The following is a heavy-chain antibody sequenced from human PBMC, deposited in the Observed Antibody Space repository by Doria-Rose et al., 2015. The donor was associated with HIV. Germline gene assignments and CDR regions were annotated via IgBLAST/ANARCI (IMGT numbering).Heavy chain of an antibody. D-gene: IGHD1-26*01. CDR2: IYASRTT. CDR3: ARGGAYPYYWYLDL. V-gene: IGHV4-61*02. CDR1: GGSINSGTYY. Sequence: QVQLQESGPGLVKPSQTLSLTCTVSGGSINSGTYYWSWIRQPAGKGLEWIGRIYASRTTNYSPSLKSRVTISVDTPKSQFSLTLPSVTAADTAVYYCARGGAYPYYWYLDLWGRGTLVTVSS. J-gene: IGHJ2*01.